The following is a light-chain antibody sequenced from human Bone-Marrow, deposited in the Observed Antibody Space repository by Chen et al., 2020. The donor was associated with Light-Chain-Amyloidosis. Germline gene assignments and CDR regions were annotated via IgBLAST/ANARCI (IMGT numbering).Light chain of an antibody. J-gene: IGLJ3*02. CDR2: TTH. CDR1: SSNIGTNT. Sequence: QSVLPQPPSASVTPGQRVTISCSGSSSNIGTNTVNWYQQLQGTAPKLLIYTTHQRPSGVTDRVSGSKSGTSAYLAIMGLQSEDEADYDCAAWDDSLKAWVFGGGTKLTVL. V-gene: IGLV1-44*01. CDR3: AAWDDSLKAWV.